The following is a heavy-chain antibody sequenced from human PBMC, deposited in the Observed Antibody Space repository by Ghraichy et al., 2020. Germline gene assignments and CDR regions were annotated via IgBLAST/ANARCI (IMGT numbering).Heavy chain of an antibody. CDR1: GGSISSTTYY. CDR2: MFYSGST. J-gene: IGHJ1*01. CDR3: AIGGCSGGSCYSEYLQH. Sequence: SETLSLTCTVSGGSISSTTYYWGWIRQPPGKGLEWIGSMFYSGSTYYNPSLKSRVTISVDTSKNQFSLKLSSVTAADTAVYYCAIGGCSGGSCYSEYLQHWGQGTLVTVSS. V-gene: IGHV4-39*07. D-gene: IGHD2-15*01.